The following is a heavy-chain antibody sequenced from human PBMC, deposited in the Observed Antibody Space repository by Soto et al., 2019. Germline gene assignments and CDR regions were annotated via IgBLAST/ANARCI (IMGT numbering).Heavy chain of an antibody. CDR2: ISSSGSTI. V-gene: IGHV3-11*01. D-gene: IGHD3-10*01. J-gene: IGHJ3*02. Sequence: GGSLRLSCAASGFTFSDYYMSWIRQAPGKGLEWVSYISSSGSTIYYADSVKGRFTISRDNAKNSLYLQMNSLRAEDTAVYYCAKDFGTSYYGSGDDAFDIWGQGTMVTVS. CDR3: AKDFGTSYYGSGDDAFDI. CDR1: GFTFSDYY.